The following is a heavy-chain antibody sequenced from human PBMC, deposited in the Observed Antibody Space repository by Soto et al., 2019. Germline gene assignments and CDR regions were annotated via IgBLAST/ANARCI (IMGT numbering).Heavy chain of an antibody. D-gene: IGHD6-13*01. Sequence: QVQLQESGPGLVRPSGTVSLTCAVSGVSISSDNWWSWVRQPPGKALEWIAEIHHSGSTNSNPSLKSRFTMSVVPSKALFALTVTSVTAADTAFYYCARDQGSHPGDWGQGILVSVSS. CDR2: IHHSGST. CDR3: ARDQGSHPGD. V-gene: IGHV4-4*02. CDR1: GVSISSDNW. J-gene: IGHJ4*02.